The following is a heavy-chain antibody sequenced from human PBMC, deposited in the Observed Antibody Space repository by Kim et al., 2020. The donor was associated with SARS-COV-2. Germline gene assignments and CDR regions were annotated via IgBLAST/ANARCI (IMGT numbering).Heavy chain of an antibody. D-gene: IGHD3-3*01. J-gene: IGHJ4*02. V-gene: IGHV3-9*01. CDR2: ISWNSGSI. CDR3: AKDIEDHQSLDLSLPYS. CDR1: GFTFDDYA. Sequence: GGSLRLSCAASGFTFDDYAMHWVRQAPGKGLEWVSGISWNSGSIGYADSVKGRFTISRDNAKNSLYLQMNSLRAEDTALYYCAKDIEDHQSLDLSLPYSWGQGTLVTVSS.